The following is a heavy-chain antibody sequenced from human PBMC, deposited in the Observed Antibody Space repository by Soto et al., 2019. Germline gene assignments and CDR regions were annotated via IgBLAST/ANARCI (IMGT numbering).Heavy chain of an antibody. Sequence: GGSLRLSCAASGFTFSSYGMHWVRQAPGKGLEWVAVIRYDGSNKYYADSVKSRFTISRDNSKNTLYLQMNSLRAEDTAVYYCARDFWSGYSYFDYWGQGTLVTV. CDR1: GFTFSSYG. CDR2: IRYDGSNK. CDR3: ARDFWSGYSYFDY. J-gene: IGHJ4*02. V-gene: IGHV3-33*01. D-gene: IGHD3-3*01.